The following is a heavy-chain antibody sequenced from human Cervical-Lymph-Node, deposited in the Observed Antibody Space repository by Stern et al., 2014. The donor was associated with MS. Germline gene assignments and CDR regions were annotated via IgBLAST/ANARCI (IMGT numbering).Heavy chain of an antibody. CDR2: INPSGGST. CDR1: GYTFTSYY. J-gene: IGHJ4*02. Sequence: MQLVESGAEVKKPGASVKVSCKASGYTFTSYYMHWVRQAPGQGLAWMGIINPSGGSTSYAQKFQGRVTMTRDTSTSTVYMELSSLRSEDTAVYYCARDGYDYVWGSLLDYWGQGTLVTVSS. D-gene: IGHD3-16*01. V-gene: IGHV1-46*01. CDR3: ARDGYDYVWGSLLDY.